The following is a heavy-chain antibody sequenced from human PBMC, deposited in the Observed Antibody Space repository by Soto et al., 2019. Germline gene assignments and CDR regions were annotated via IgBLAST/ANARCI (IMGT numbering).Heavy chain of an antibody. CDR3: AKVLGPDYYDSSGYPGY. Sequence: GGSLRLSFAFSVFPLEQYGMNWFRPAPGKGLEWVSSISFSGDYIYYADFVKGRFTISRDNSKNTLYLQMNSLRAEDTAVYYCAKVLGPDYYDSSGYPGYWGQGTLVTVSS. J-gene: IGHJ4*02. CDR1: VFPLEQYG. V-gene: IGHV3-21*01. CDR2: ISFSGDYI. D-gene: IGHD3-22*01.